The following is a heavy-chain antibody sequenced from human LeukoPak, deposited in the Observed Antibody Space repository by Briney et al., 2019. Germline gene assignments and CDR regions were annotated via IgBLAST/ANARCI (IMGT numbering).Heavy chain of an antibody. CDR1: GGSFSGYY. CDR3: ASSGGLDGSGSYQKRDFDY. V-gene: IGHV4-34*01. CDR2: INHTGST. D-gene: IGHD3-10*01. J-gene: IGHJ4*02. Sequence: SETLSLTCAVYGGSFSGYYWSWIRQPPGKGLEWIGEINHTGSTNYNPSLKSRVTISVDTSKNQFSLKLSSVTAADTAVYYCASSGGLDGSGSYQKRDFDYWGQGTLVTVSS.